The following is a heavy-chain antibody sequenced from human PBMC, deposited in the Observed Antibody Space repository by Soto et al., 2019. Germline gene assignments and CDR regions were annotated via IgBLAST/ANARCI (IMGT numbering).Heavy chain of an antibody. CDR1: GFTFSTYA. V-gene: IGHV3-30*18. CDR3: AKALGELSPESYDY. CDR2: ISYDSTNK. D-gene: IGHD3-16*02. J-gene: IGHJ4*02. Sequence: GGSLRLSCAASGFTFSTYAMHWLRQAPGKGLEWVAIISYDSTNKFYADSVKGRFTISRDSSEKTLYLQMNSLRPEDTAVYYCAKALGELSPESYDYWGQGTLVTVSS.